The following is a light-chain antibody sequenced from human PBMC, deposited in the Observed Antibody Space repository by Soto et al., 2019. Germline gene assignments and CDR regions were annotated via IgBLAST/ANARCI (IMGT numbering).Light chain of an antibody. CDR3: QQYHKWPPIT. Sequence: EIVMTQSPASLSVSPGERATLSCRAIQSVTSSYLAWWQQKPGQAPRLLIYGASTRATGIPARFSGSGSGTEFTLTISSLQSEDSAVYYCQQYHKWPPITFGQGTRLEIK. CDR1: QSVTSSY. CDR2: GAS. V-gene: IGKV3-15*01. J-gene: IGKJ5*01.